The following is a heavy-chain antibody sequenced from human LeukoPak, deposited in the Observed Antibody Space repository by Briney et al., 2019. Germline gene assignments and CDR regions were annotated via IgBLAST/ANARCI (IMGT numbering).Heavy chain of an antibody. V-gene: IGHV4-59*08. D-gene: IGHD3-10*01. CDR2: IYYSGST. CDR3: ARQLRTYGSGSFGFDY. Sequence: SETLSLTCTVSGGSISSYYWSWIRQPPGKGLEWIGYIYYSGSTNYNPSLKSRVTISVDTSKNQFSLKLSSVTAADTAAYYCARQLRTYGSGSFGFDYWGQGTLVTVSS. J-gene: IGHJ4*02. CDR1: GGSISSYY.